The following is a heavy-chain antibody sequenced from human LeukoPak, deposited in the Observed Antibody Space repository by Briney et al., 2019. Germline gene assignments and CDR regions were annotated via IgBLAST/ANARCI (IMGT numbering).Heavy chain of an antibody. Sequence: GSSVRVSSMASGGTFSISAISWVRPAPGQGLEWMGRIILIFGIANYAQKFQGRVTITADKSTSTAYMELSSLRSEDTAAYYCAHGDGVVIMSGYYGMDVWGQGTTVAVSS. CDR2: IILIFGIA. CDR1: GGTFSISA. D-gene: IGHD3-3*01. CDR3: AHGDGVVIMSGYYGMDV. V-gene: IGHV1-69*17. J-gene: IGHJ6*02.